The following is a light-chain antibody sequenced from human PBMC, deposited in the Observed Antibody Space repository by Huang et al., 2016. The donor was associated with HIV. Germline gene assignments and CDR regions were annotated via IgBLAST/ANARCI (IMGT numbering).Light chain of an antibody. CDR1: QSLLHANGYAY. J-gene: IGKJ5*01. Sequence: DIVMTQSPLSLPVTFGEPASISCISSQSLLHANGYAYLDWYLQRPGQSPQLLIYLGSHRASGVPDRFSGTRSGRYFTLKISAVEAEDVGIYYCMQALQTPLTFGQGTRLEIK. CDR3: MQALQTPLT. V-gene: IGKV2-28*01. CDR2: LGS.